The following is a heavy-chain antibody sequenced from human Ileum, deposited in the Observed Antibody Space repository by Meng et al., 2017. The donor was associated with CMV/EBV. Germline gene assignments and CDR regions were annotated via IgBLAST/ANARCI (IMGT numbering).Heavy chain of an antibody. V-gene: IGHV4-4*07. CDR2: IYHGGST. Sequence: QGRPRGSGQGLVTPSETLSLTCTVSGASLTSFSWSWIRQPAGKALEWIGRIYHGGSTNYNPSLKSRVTLSVDTSKNQFSMRLTSVTAADTAVYYCARGPGGFGDFNFDYWGQGTLVTVSS. CDR1: GASLTSFS. CDR3: ARGPGGFGDFNFDY. J-gene: IGHJ4*02. D-gene: IGHD3-16*01.